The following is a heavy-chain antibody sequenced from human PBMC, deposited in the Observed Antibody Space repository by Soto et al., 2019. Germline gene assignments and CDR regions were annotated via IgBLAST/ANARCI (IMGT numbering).Heavy chain of an antibody. V-gene: IGHV1-18*01. CDR3: ARDPRRGQQLVRDWFDP. J-gene: IGHJ5*02. CDR2: ISAYNGNT. CDR1: GYTFTSYG. D-gene: IGHD6-13*01. Sequence: QVQLVQSGAEVKKPGASVKVSCKASGYTFTSYGISWVRQAPGQGLEWMGWISAYNGNTNYAQKLQGRVTMTTDTSPSTAYMELRSLRSDDTAVYYCARDPRRGQQLVRDWFDPWGQGTLVTVSS.